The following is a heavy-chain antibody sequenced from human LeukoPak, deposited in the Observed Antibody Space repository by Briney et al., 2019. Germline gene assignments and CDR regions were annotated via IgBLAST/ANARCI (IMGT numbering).Heavy chain of an antibody. J-gene: IGHJ3*02. CDR1: GGSFSSHY. D-gene: IGHD3-16*01. CDR2: INHRGTT. CDR3: ARETSKGDDAFDI. V-gene: IGHV4-34*01. Sequence: PSETLSLTCAVYGGSFSSHYWTWIRQPPGKGLEWIGEINHRGTTNYNPSLKSRLTISVDTPKNQFSLKLTSVTAADTAVYYCARETSKGDDAFDIWGQGTMVTVSS.